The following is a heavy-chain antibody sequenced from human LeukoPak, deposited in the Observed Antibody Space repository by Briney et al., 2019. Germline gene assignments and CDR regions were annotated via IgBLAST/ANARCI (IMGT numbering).Heavy chain of an antibody. J-gene: IGHJ6*02. CDR3: ARDRDDFWSGYSYGMDV. V-gene: IGHV4-4*07. Sequence: SETLSLTCPVSGGSISSYYWSWIRQPAGKGLEWIGRISTSGSTNYNPSLKSRVTMSVDTSKNQFSLKLSSVTAADTAVYYCARDRDDFWSGYSYGMDVWGQGTTVTVSS. D-gene: IGHD3-3*01. CDR2: ISTSGST. CDR1: GGSISSYY.